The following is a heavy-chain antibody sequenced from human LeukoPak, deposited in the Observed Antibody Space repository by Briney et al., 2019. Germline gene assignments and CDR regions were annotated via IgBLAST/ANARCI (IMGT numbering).Heavy chain of an antibody. V-gene: IGHV3-53*01. CDR2: IYSGGST. CDR3: ARDSNYGREEAFDI. CDR1: GFTVSSNY. D-gene: IGHD3-10*01. Sequence: GGSLRLSCAASGFTVSSNYMSWVRQAPGKGLEWVSVIYSGGSTYYADSVKGRFTISRDNSKNTLYLQMNSLRAEDTAVYYCARDSNYGREEAFDIWGQGTMVTVSS. J-gene: IGHJ3*02.